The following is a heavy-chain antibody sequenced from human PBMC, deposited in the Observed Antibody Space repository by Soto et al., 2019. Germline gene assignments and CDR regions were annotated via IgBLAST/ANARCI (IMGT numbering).Heavy chain of an antibody. CDR3: VKDHGTYGPNWFDS. V-gene: IGHV4-39*02. CDR1: GDSISSSTYF. Sequence: SETLSLSCTVSGDSISSSTYFWGWVRQPPGKGLEWIGSIYYSGSTYYNPSLKSRVTISVDTSKNHFSLKLSSVTAADTAVYYCVKDHGTYGPNWFDSWGQGTLVTVSS. D-gene: IGHD3-10*01. J-gene: IGHJ5*01. CDR2: IYYSGST.